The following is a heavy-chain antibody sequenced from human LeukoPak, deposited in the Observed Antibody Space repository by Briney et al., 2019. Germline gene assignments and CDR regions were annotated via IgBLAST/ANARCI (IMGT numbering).Heavy chain of an antibody. D-gene: IGHD2-2*02. J-gene: IGHJ4*02. CDR1: GFTFSSYA. Sequence: GGSLRLSCAASGFTFSSYAMHWVRQAPGKGLEWVAVISYDGSNKYYADSVKGRFTISRDSSKNTLNLQMNSLRAEDTAVYYCAKEYTLDYWGQGTLVTVSS. V-gene: IGHV3-30-3*01. CDR2: ISYDGSNK. CDR3: AKEYTLDY.